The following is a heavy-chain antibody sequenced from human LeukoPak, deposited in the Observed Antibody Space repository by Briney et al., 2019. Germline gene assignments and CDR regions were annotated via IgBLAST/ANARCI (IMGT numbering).Heavy chain of an antibody. V-gene: IGHV3-53*01. Sequence: GGSLRLSCAASGFTVSSNYMSWVRQAPGKGLDWVSVIYRGGTTYYADSVKGRFTISRDNSKNTLYLQMNSLRAEDTAVYYCAGAVAAYYFDYWGQGTLVTVSS. D-gene: IGHD6-19*01. CDR2: IYRGGTT. CDR3: AGAVAAYYFDY. CDR1: GFTVSSNY. J-gene: IGHJ4*02.